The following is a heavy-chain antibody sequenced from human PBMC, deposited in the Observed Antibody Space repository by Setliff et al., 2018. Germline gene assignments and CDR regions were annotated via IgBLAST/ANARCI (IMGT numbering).Heavy chain of an antibody. CDR2: IYTSGST. CDR3: ARGQRYCSGGSCYYYMDV. Sequence: PSETLSLTCTVSGGSISSYYWSWIRQPAGKGLEWIGRIYTSGSTNYNPSLKSRVTMSVDTSKNQFSLKLSSVTAADTAVYYCARGQRYCSGGSCYYYMDVWSKGTTVTVSS. CDR1: GGSISSYY. J-gene: IGHJ6*03. D-gene: IGHD2-15*01. V-gene: IGHV4-4*07.